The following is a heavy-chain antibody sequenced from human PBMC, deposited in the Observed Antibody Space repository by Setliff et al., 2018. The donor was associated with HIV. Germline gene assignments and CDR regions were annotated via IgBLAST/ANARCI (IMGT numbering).Heavy chain of an antibody. CDR1: GYTFTSYG. D-gene: IGHD2-21*02. CDR3: ARDQGQCGGDCWGPDL. CDR2: ISAYNGNT. J-gene: IGHJ6*02. Sequence: GASVKVSCKASGYTFTSYGISWVRQAPGQGLEWMGWISAYNGNTNYAQKFQGRVTITRDTSASTAYMELSSLRSEDTAVYYCARDQGQCGGDCWGPDLWGQGTTVTVSS. V-gene: IGHV1-18*01.